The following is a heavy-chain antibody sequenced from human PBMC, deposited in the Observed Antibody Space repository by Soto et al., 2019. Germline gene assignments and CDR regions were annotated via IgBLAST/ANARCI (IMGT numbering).Heavy chain of an antibody. J-gene: IGHJ4*02. CDR3: ARHSFRGWGEYREAGPCGLDY. V-gene: IGHV4-39*01. CDR2: IYYSGST. Sequence: SETLSLTCTVSGGSISSSSYYWGWIRQPPGKGLEWIGSIYYSGSTYYNPSLKSRVTISVDTSKNQFSLKLSSVTAADTAVYYCARHSFRGWGEYREAGPCGLDYWGQGTLVTVSS. CDR1: GGSISSSSYY. D-gene: IGHD5-12*01.